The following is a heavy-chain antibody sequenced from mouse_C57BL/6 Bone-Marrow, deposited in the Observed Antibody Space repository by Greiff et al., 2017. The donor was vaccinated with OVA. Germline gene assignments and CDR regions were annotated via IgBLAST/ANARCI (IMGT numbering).Heavy chain of an antibody. CDR3: SLLRFYAMDY. Sequence: EVQLQQSGAELVKPGASVKLSCTASGFNIKDYYMHWVKQRTEKGLEWIGRIDPEDGETKYDPKFQGKATITADTSSNTAYLQLSSLTSEDTAVYYCSLLRFYAMDYWGQGTSVTVSS. D-gene: IGHD1-1*01. CDR2: IDPEDGET. CDR1: GFNIKDYY. V-gene: IGHV14-2*01. J-gene: IGHJ4*01.